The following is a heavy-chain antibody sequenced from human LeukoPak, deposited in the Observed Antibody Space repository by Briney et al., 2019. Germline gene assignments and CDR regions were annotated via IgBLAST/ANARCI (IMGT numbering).Heavy chain of an antibody. CDR1: GYSFTGYW. CDR2: IYPGDSDA. J-gene: IGHJ4*02. D-gene: IGHD1-1*01. V-gene: IGHV5-51*01. Sequence: GESLKISCKGSGYSFTGYWIGWVRQMPGKGLEWMGIIYPGDSDARYSPSFQGHVTISVDKSIGTAHLQWSSLKASDTAMYYCVRLSLYGTTKGVFYFDYWGQGTLVTVSS. CDR3: VRLSLYGTTKGVFYFDY.